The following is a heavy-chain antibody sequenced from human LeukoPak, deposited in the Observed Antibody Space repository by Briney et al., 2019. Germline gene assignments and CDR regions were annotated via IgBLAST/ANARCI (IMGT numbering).Heavy chain of an antibody. CDR3: ARGTMTTVTTGIGY. V-gene: IGHV1-2*06. CDR2: INPNSGGT. CDR1: GYTFTGYY. D-gene: IGHD4-17*01. Sequence: ASVKVSCKASGYTFTGYYIHWVRQAPGQGLEWMGRINPNSGGTNYAQKFQGRVTMTRDTSISTAYMELSRLRSDDTAVYYCARGTMTTVTTGIGYWGQGTLVTVSS. J-gene: IGHJ4*02.